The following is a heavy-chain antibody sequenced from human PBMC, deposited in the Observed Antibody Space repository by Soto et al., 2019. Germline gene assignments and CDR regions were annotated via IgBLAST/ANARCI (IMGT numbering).Heavy chain of an antibody. D-gene: IGHD3-10*01. CDR1: GYTFTSYD. Sequence: ASVKVSFKASGYTFTSYDINWVRQATGQGLEWMGWMNPNSGNTGYAQKFQGRVTMTRNTSISTAYMELSSLRSEDTAVYYCAREGPSMVRGVISYYYYYMDVWGKGTTVTVSS. V-gene: IGHV1-8*01. J-gene: IGHJ6*03. CDR3: AREGPSMVRGVISYYYYYMDV. CDR2: MNPNSGNT.